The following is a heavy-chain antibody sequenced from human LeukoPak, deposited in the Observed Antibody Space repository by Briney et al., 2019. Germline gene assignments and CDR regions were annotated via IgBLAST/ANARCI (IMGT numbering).Heavy chain of an antibody. D-gene: IGHD2-2*02. J-gene: IGHJ4*02. Sequence: ASVKVSCKASGYTFTSYYMHWVRQAPGQGLEWMGIINPSGGSTSYAQKFQGRVTMTRDTSTSTVYMELSSLRSEDTAVYYCARGKYCTSTSCYNPVDYFEYWGQGTLVTVSS. CDR1: GYTFTSYY. CDR3: ARGKYCTSTSCYNPVDYFEY. V-gene: IGHV1-46*01. CDR2: INPSGGST.